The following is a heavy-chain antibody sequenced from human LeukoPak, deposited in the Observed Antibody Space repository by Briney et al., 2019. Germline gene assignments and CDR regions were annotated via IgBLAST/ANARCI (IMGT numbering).Heavy chain of an antibody. V-gene: IGHV4-61*02. CDR3: ARVRYYYDSSGYGSVFDY. D-gene: IGHD3-22*01. CDR1: GGSISSGSYY. Sequence: SQTLSLTCTVSGGSISSGSYYWSWIRQPAGKGLEWIGRIYTSGSTNYNPSLKSRVTISVDTSKNQFSLKLSSVTAADTAVYYCARVRYYYDSSGYGSVFDYWGQGTLVTVPS. CDR2: IYTSGST. J-gene: IGHJ4*02.